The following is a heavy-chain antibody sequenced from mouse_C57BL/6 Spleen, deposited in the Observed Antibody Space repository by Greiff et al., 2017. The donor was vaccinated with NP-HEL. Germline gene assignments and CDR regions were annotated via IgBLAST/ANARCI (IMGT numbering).Heavy chain of an antibody. D-gene: IGHD2-14*01. J-gene: IGHJ2*01. Sequence: QVQLQQSGAELVRPGASVTLSCKASGYTFTDYEMHWVKQTPVHGLEWIGAIDPETGGTAYNQKFKGKAILTADKSSSTAYLELSRLTSDDSAVYYCARGYPYFDYWGQGTTLTVSS. CDR1: GYTFTDYE. CDR3: ARGYPYFDY. V-gene: IGHV1-15*01. CDR2: IDPETGGT.